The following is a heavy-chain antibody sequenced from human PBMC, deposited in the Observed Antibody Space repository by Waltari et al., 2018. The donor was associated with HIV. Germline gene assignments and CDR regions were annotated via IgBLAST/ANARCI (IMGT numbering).Heavy chain of an antibody. CDR2: IIPILGTP. Sequence: QVQRVQSGAEVKKPGSSVKVSCKTFGGTFSRYAINWVRQAPGQGLEWMGGIIPILGTPNYAQKFQGSVTITADESANTAYMELSSLRSEDTAVYYCATTRSSRPYYFDFWGQGTLVTVSS. CDR3: ATTRSSRPYYFDF. CDR1: GGTFSRYA. D-gene: IGHD6-6*01. J-gene: IGHJ4*02. V-gene: IGHV1-69*01.